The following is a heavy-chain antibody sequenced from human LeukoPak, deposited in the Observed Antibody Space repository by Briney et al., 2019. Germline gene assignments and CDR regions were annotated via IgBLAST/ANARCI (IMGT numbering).Heavy chain of an antibody. CDR1: GFTFSTYW. V-gene: IGHV3-7*01. CDR2: IKQDGSEK. Sequence: GGSLRLSCAASGFTFSTYWMSWVRQAPGKGLEWVANIKQDGSEKYYVDSVKGRFTISRDNAKNSLYLQMNSLRAEDTAVYYCANTRLVATMVRGVMPSVDYWGQGTLVTVSS. CDR3: ANTRLVATMVRGVMPSVDY. J-gene: IGHJ4*02. D-gene: IGHD3-10*01.